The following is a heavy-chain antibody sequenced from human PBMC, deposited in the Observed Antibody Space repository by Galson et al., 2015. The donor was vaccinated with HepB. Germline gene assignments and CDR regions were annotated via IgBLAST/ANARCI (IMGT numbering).Heavy chain of an antibody. CDR1: GFTFSSYA. CDR3: ARTLPGRSGRRNDAFDI. Sequence: SLRLSCAASGFTFSSYAMHWVRQAPGKGLEWVAVISYDGSNKYYADSVKGRFTISRDNSKNTLYLQMNSLRAEDTAVYYCARTLPGRSGRRNDAFDIWGQGTMVTVSS. CDR2: ISYDGSNK. J-gene: IGHJ3*02. D-gene: IGHD3-3*01. V-gene: IGHV3-30*04.